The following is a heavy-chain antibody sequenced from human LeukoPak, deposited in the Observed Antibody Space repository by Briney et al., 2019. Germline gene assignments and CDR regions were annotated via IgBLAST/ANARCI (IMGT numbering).Heavy chain of an antibody. Sequence: SVKVSCKASGGTFSSYDISWVRQAPGQGLEWMGGIMPMLGTANYAQKFQGRVTITADKSTSTAYMELSSLRSEDTAVYYCASGRTDIIVVPATLRNYYFDYWGQGTLVTVSS. J-gene: IGHJ4*02. CDR1: GGTFSSYD. D-gene: IGHD2-2*01. CDR2: IMPMLGTA. CDR3: ASGRTDIIVVPATLRNYYFDY. V-gene: IGHV1-69*06.